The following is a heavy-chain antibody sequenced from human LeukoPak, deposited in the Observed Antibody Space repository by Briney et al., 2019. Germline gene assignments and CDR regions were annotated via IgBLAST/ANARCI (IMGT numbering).Heavy chain of an antibody. CDR1: GGSISSGGLS. J-gene: IGHJ4*02. CDR2: SYHSGST. V-gene: IGHV4-30-2*01. CDR3: ASGGYSSSWSPFDY. D-gene: IGHD6-13*01. Sequence: SETLSLTCAVSGGSISSGGLSWSWIRQPPGKGLEWIGYSYHSGSTYYNPSLKSRVTISVDRSKNQFSLKLTSVTAADTAVYYCASGGYSSSWSPFDYWGQGTLVTVSS.